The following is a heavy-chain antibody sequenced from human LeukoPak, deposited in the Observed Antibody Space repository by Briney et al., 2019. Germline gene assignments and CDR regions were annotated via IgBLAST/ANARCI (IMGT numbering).Heavy chain of an antibody. CDR2: NMNT. J-gene: IGHJ4*02. CDR1: GAPVSSGDHH. D-gene: IGHD2-8*01. CDR3: ATYYVNGAGRGH. Sequence: LETLSLTCIVSGAPVSSGDHHWSWIRQAPGKGLEWIGHNMNTYYNPSLKSRVTISIDTSKNQFSLMLSAVTAADTAIYYCATYYVNGAGRGHWGPGTLVTVSS. V-gene: IGHV4-61*08.